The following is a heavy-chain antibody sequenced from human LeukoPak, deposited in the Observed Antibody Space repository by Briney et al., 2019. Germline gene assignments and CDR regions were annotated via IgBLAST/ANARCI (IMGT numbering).Heavy chain of an antibody. D-gene: IGHD5-12*01. V-gene: IGHV3-30*04. CDR3: ARGVATIGTFWNY. CDR1: GFTFSSYA. CDR2: ISYDGSNK. Sequence: PGGSLRLSCAASGFTFSSYAMHWVRQAPGKGLEWVAVISYDGSNKYYADSVKGRFTISRDNSKNTLYLQMNSLRAEDTAVYYCARGVATIGTFWNYWGQGTLVTVSP. J-gene: IGHJ4*02.